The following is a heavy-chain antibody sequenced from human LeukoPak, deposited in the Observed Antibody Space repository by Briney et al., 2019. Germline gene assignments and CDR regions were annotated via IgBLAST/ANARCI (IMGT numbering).Heavy chain of an antibody. CDR2: ISGSGGST. D-gene: IGHD1-14*01. CDR1: GFTFSDYY. V-gene: IGHV3-23*01. CDR3: AKADRAFPNWFDP. J-gene: IGHJ5*02. Sequence: PGGSLRLSCAASGFTFSDYYMSWVRQAPGKGLEWVSAISGSGGSTYYADSVKGRFTISRDNSKNTLYLQMNSLRAEDTAVYYCAKADRAFPNWFDPWGQGTLVTVSS.